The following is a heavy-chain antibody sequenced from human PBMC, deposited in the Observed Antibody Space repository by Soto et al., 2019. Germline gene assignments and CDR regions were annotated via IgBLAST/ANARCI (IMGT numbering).Heavy chain of an antibody. J-gene: IGHJ4*02. CDR2: IIPIFGTT. CDR3: ARENSSSPAPSDY. CDR1: GYTFTSYG. D-gene: IGHD6-6*01. V-gene: IGHV1-69*13. Sequence: SVKVSCKASGYTFTSYGISWVRQAPGQGLEWMGGIIPIFGTTNYAQKFQGRVTITADESTSTAYMELSSLRSEDTAVYYCARENSSSPAPSDYWGQGTLVTVSS.